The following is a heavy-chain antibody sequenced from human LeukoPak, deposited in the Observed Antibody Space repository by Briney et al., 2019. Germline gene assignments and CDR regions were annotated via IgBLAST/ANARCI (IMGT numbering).Heavy chain of an antibody. Sequence: GESLKISCKGSGYSFINYWIGWVRQMPGKGLEWMGIIYPGDSDTRYSPSFQGQVTISADKSISTAYLQWSSLKASDTAMYYCARYGWLERPYFDYWGQGTLVTVSS. D-gene: IGHD1-1*01. CDR2: IYPGDSDT. J-gene: IGHJ4*02. V-gene: IGHV5-51*01. CDR1: GYSFINYW. CDR3: ARYGWLERPYFDY.